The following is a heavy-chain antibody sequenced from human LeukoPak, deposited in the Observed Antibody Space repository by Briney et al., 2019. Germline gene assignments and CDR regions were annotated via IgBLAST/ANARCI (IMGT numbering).Heavy chain of an antibody. CDR3: ARRGGSNGWGASDI. CDR1: GFTFRNHA. D-gene: IGHD6-19*01. J-gene: IGHJ3*02. Sequence: PGGSLRLSCVGSGFTFRNHAMNWVRLAPGKGLEWISTSGGGGRDTYYGDSVKGRFTISRDNSKNILYLQMNSLNGADTALYYCARRGGSNGWGASDIWGQGTMVTVSS. V-gene: IGHV3-23*01. CDR2: SGGGGRDT.